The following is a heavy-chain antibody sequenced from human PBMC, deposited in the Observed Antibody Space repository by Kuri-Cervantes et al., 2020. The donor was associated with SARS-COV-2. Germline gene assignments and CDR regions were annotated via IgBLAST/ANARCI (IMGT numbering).Heavy chain of an antibody. CDR1: GFTFSDYY. CDR3: ARSGYYYNNWFDP. V-gene: IGHV3-11*04. D-gene: IGHD3-22*01. Sequence: GGSLRLSCAASGFTFSDYYMSWICQAPGKGLEWVSYISSSGSTIYYADSVKGRFTISRDNAKNSLYPQMNSLRAEDTAVYYCARSGYYYNNWFDPWGQGTLVTVSS. CDR2: ISSSGSTI. J-gene: IGHJ5*02.